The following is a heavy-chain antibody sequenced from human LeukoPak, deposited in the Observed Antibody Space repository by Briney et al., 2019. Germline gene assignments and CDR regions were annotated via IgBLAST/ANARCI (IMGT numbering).Heavy chain of an antibody. D-gene: IGHD3-9*01. CDR2: INPNSGGT. J-gene: IGHJ4*02. Sequence: ASVKVSCKASGYTFTGYYMHWVRRAPGQGLEWMGWINPNSGGTNYAQKFQGRVTMTRDTSISTAYMELSRLRSDDTAVYYCARAMYYDILTGYHSFDYWGQGTLVTVSS. V-gene: IGHV1-2*02. CDR1: GYTFTGYY. CDR3: ARAMYYDILTGYHSFDY.